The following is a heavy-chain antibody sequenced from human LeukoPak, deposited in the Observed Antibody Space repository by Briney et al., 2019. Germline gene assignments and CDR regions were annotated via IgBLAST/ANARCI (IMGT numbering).Heavy chain of an antibody. CDR1: GFTFSDYY. D-gene: IGHD4-17*01. CDR3: AGLHRTTVTTQGAFDI. Sequence: GGSLRLSCAASGFTFSDYYMSWIRQAPGKGLEWVSYISSSGSTIYYADSVKGRFTISRDNAKNSLYLQMNSLRAEDTAVYYCAGLHRTTVTTQGAFDIWGQGTMVTVSS. J-gene: IGHJ3*02. CDR2: ISSSGSTI. V-gene: IGHV3-11*01.